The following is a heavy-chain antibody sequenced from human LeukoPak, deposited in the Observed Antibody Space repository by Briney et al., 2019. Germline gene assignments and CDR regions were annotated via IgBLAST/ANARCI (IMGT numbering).Heavy chain of an antibody. CDR2: MYSGGAT. CDR3: ARVVTFELDY. D-gene: IGHD3-10*01. CDR1: GISVSGTF. V-gene: IGHV3-53*01. Sequence: PGGSLRLSCVASGISVSGTFMSWVRQAPGKGLEWVSTMYSGGATHYADSVKGRFSVSRDNVENTLYLQMDNLRVEDTAVYYCARVVTFELDYWGRGTPVLVSS. J-gene: IGHJ4*02.